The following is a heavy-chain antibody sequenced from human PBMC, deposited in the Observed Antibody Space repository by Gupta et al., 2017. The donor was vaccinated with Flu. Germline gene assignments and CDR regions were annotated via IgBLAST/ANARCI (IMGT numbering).Heavy chain of an antibody. V-gene: IGHV3-33*01. CDR2: IWYDGSNK. CDR3: ARRDRYGDYGWFDP. D-gene: IGHD4-17*01. Sequence: QVQLVESGGGVVQPGRSLRLSCAASGFTFSSYGMHWVRQAPGKGLEWVAVIWYDGSNKYYADSGKGRFTISRENSKNTLYLQMNSLRAEDTAVYYCARRDRYGDYGWFDPGGQGTLVTVSS. J-gene: IGHJ5*02. CDR1: GFTFSSYG.